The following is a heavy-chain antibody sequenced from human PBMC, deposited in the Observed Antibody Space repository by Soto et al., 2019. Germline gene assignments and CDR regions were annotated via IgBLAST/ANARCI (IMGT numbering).Heavy chain of an antibody. D-gene: IGHD3-3*01. CDR1: GYTFTSYG. CDR3: ARRNPGITIFGVVIKTPYYYYGMDV. V-gene: IGHV1-18*01. Sequence: ASVKVSCKASGYTFTSYGISWVRQAPGQGLEWKGWISAYNGNTNYAQKLQGRVTMTTDTSTSTAYMELRSLRSDDTAVYYCARRNPGITIFGVVIKTPYYYYGMDVWGQGTTVTVSS. J-gene: IGHJ6*02. CDR2: ISAYNGNT.